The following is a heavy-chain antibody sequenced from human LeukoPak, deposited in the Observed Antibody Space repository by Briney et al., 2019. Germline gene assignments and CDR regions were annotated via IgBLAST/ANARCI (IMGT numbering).Heavy chain of an antibody. D-gene: IGHD4-17*01. CDR1: GLTFSNAW. V-gene: IGHV3-15*01. CDR3: TTENGAGAFDI. J-gene: IGHJ3*02. CDR2: IKSKTDGGTT. Sequence: PGGSLRLSCAASGLTFSNAWMSWVRQAPGKGLEWVGRIKSKTDGGTTDYAAPVKGRFTISRDDSKNTLYLQMNSLKTEDTAVYYCTTENGAGAFDIWGQGTMVTVSS.